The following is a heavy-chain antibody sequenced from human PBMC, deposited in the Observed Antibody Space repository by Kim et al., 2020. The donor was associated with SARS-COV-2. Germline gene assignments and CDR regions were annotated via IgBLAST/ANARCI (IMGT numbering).Heavy chain of an antibody. CDR1: GYTFTSYN. V-gene: IGHV1-46*01. J-gene: IGHJ4*01. CDR2: MKASGGST. D-gene: IGHD5-18*01. CDR3: VRGGYNSVSV. Sequence: ASVKVSCKASGYTFTSYNMHWVRQAPGQGLEWMGIMKASGGSTNYAQKFQGRVTMTKDTSTSTAFMELISLRVDDTAVYYCVRGGYNSVSVWGQGTLVTISS.